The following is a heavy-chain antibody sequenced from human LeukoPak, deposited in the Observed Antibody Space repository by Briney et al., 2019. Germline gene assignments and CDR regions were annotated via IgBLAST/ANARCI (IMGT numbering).Heavy chain of an antibody. CDR2: ISSSSSYI. J-gene: IGHJ4*02. Sequence: GGPLRLSSAASGFTVSSNYMSWVRQAPGKGLEWVSSISSSSSYIYYADSVKGRFTISRDNAKNSLYLQMNSLRAEDTAVYYCARDEEESYYDSSGHYWGQGTLVTVSS. D-gene: IGHD3-22*01. CDR3: ARDEEESYYDSSGHY. V-gene: IGHV3-21*01. CDR1: GFTVSSNY.